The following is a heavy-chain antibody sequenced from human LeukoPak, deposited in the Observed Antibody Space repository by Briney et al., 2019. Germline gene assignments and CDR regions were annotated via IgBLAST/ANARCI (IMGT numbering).Heavy chain of an antibody. Sequence: SQTLSLTCTVSGGSISSGGYYWSWIRQPPGKGLEWIGYIYHSGSTYYNPSLKSRVTISVDTSKNQFSLKLSSVTAADTAVYYCARASVRAYYMDVWGKGTTVTVSS. CDR2: IYHSGST. J-gene: IGHJ6*03. V-gene: IGHV4-30-2*01. CDR3: ARASVRAYYMDV. D-gene: IGHD4-11*01. CDR1: GGSISSGGYY.